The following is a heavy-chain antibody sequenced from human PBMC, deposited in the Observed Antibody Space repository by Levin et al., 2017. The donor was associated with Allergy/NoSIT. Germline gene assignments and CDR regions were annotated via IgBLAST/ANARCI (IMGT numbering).Heavy chain of an antibody. V-gene: IGHV5-10-1*01. J-gene: IGHJ3*02. CDR1: GYSFTNYW. D-gene: IGHD4-23*01. CDR3: ARNYGGNSFRFRAFDI. Sequence: GESLKISCKGSGYSFTNYWITWVRQMPGKGLEWMGRIDPSDSYTDYSPSFQGHVTISTDKSINTAYLQWSSLKASDTAMYYCARNYGGNSFRFRAFDIWGQGTMVTVSS. CDR2: IDPSDSYT.